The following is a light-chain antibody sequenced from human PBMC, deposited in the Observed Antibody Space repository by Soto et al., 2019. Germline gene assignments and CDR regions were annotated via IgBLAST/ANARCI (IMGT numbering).Light chain of an antibody. CDR1: QSVSSSS. CDR2: GAS. V-gene: IGKV3-20*01. J-gene: IGKJ2*01. Sequence: EIVLTQSPGTLSLSAGERATLSCRASQSVSSSSLAWYQQKPGQAPRLLIYGASSRATGIPDRFSGSGSGTDFTLTISRLEPEDFAVFYCQQYGSSPYTFGQRTKLEIK. CDR3: QQYGSSPYT.